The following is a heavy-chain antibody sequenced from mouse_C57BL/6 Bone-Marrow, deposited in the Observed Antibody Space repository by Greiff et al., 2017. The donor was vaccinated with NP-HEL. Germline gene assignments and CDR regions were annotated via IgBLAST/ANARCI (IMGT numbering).Heavy chain of an antibody. J-gene: IGHJ2*01. Sequence: QVQLKQPGAELVRPGSSVKLSCKASGYTFTSYWMHWVKQRPIQGLEWIGNIDPSDSDTHYNQKFKDKATLTVDKSSSTAYMQLSSLTSEDSADYYCASRDYGTLDYWGQGTTLTVSS. D-gene: IGHD1-1*01. CDR2: IDPSDSDT. V-gene: IGHV1-52*01. CDR3: ASRDYGTLDY. CDR1: GYTFTSYW.